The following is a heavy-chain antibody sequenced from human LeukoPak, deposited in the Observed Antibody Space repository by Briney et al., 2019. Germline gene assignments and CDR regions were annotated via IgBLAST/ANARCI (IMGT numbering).Heavy chain of an antibody. J-gene: IGHJ4*02. Sequence: PGGSLRLSCAASGFTFSSYGMHWVRRALGKGLEWVAVIWYDGSNKYYADSVKGRFTISRDNSKNTLYLQMNSLRAEDTAVYYCARARFRIAAAGGCDYWGQGTLVTVSS. CDR2: IWYDGSNK. V-gene: IGHV3-33*01. D-gene: IGHD6-13*01. CDR3: ARARFRIAAAGGCDY. CDR1: GFTFSSYG.